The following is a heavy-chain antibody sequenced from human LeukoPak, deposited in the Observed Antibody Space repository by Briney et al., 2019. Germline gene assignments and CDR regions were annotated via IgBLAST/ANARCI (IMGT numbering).Heavy chain of an antibody. Sequence: PSETLSLTCAVYGGSFSGYYWTWIRQPPGKGLEWIGEIIHSGSTNYNPSLKSRLTVTVDTFNNHFSLKLTSVTAADTAVYYCARGTVLMGYASFDYWGQGTLVTVSS. CDR3: ARGTVLMGYASFDY. V-gene: IGHV4-34*01. CDR2: IIHSGST. CDR1: GGSFSGYY. J-gene: IGHJ4*02. D-gene: IGHD2-8*01.